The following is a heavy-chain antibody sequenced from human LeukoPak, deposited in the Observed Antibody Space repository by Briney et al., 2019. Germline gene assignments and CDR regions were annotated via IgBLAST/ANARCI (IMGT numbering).Heavy chain of an antibody. V-gene: IGHV4-31*03. CDR3: ARGGPYYYGSGIDY. J-gene: IGHJ4*02. Sequence: PSQTLSLTCTVSGGSISSGGYYWSWIRQHPGKGLEWIGYIYYSGSTYYNPSLKSRVTISVDTSKNQFSLKLSSVTAADTAVYYCARGGPYYYGSGIDYWGQGTLVTVSS. D-gene: IGHD3-10*01. CDR1: GGSISSGGYY. CDR2: IYYSGST.